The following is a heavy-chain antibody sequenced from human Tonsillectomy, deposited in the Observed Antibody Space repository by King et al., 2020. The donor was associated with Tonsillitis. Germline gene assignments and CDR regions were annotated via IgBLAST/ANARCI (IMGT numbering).Heavy chain of an antibody. CDR2: IIPMFGTA. D-gene: IGHD2/OR15-2a*01. Sequence: VQLVQSGTEVKKPGSSVKVSCKSSGGTFSTFGISWVRQAPGQGLEWMGGIIPMFGTANYAQKFQGRVTIIADESTTTVYMELSNLRSEDTAVYYCARGHRLAQVLFLSWSQGTLVFVPS. CDR3: ARGHRLAQVLFLS. V-gene: IGHV1-69*01. CDR1: GGTFSTFG. J-gene: IGHJ5*01.